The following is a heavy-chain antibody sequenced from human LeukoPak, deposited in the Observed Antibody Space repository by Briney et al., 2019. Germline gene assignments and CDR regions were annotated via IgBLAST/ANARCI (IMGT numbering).Heavy chain of an antibody. V-gene: IGHV3-9*01. CDR2: ISWNGGNM. CDR1: GVTLDDYA. Sequence: GRSLRLSCVPSGVTLDDYAIHWVRQLPGKGLDWLSGISWNGGNMVYADSVKGRFITSRDNAKNSLYLQMNSLRPEDTAFYFCAKGRNSRSWSGDGMDVWGQGTTVTVSS. J-gene: IGHJ6*02. CDR3: AKGRNSRSWSGDGMDV. D-gene: IGHD2/OR15-2a*01.